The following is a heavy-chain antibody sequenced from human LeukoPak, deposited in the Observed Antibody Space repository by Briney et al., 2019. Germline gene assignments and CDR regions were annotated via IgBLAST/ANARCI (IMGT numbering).Heavy chain of an antibody. J-gene: IGHJ4*02. D-gene: IGHD2-15*01. V-gene: IGHV6-1*01. CDR2: TYYRSTWSN. CDR3: ARDWSGGSCFDY. Sequence: SQTLSLTCAISGDSVSSNTAAWNWFGQSPSRGLEWLGRTYYRSTWSNHYAVSVQSRITITPDTSKNQFSLHLNSVTPEDTAVYYCARDWSGGSCFDYWGQGTLVTVSS. CDR1: GDSVSSNTAA.